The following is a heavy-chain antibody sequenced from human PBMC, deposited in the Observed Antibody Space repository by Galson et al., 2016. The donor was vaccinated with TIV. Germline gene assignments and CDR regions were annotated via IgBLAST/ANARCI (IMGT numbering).Heavy chain of an antibody. Sequence: SLRLSCAASGFTFSDYGIHWVRQAPGKGLEWVAVTSFAGSYTNFADSVKGSFIISRDNSKSTVSLHMNNLRVEDTAVYYCARDPRVYGDYLLAYFDYWGQGTLVTVSS. CDR2: TSFAGSYT. CDR3: ARDPRVYGDYLLAYFDY. V-gene: IGHV3-30*03. D-gene: IGHD4-17*01. CDR1: GFTFSDYG. J-gene: IGHJ4*02.